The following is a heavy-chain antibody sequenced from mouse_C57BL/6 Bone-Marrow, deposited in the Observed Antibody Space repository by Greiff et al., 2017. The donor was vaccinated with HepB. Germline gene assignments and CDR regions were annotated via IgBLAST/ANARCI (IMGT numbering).Heavy chain of an antibody. J-gene: IGHJ2*01. CDR1: GYTFTSYW. V-gene: IGHV1-5*01. CDR3: TKGDYSNYEGDYFDY. D-gene: IGHD2-5*01. CDR2: IYPGNSDT. Sequence: EVQLQESGTVLARPGASVKMSCKTSGYTFTSYWMPWVTQRPGQGLEWIGAIYPGNSDTSYNQKFKGKAKLTAVTSASTAYMEISSLTNEDSAVYYWTKGDYSNYEGDYFDYWGQGTNRTVAS.